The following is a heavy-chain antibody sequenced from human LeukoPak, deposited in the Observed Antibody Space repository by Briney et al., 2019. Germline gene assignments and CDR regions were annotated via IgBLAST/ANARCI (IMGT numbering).Heavy chain of an antibody. CDR3: ARHSPAPGIAVAGIDY. J-gene: IGHJ4*02. CDR1: GGSISSYY. D-gene: IGHD6-19*01. Sequence: PSETLSLTCTVSGGSISSYYWSWIRQPPGKGLEWIGYIYYSGSTNYNPSLKSRVTISVDTFKNQFSLKLSSVTAADTAVYYCARHSPAPGIAVAGIDYWGQGTLVTVSS. CDR2: IYYSGST. V-gene: IGHV4-59*08.